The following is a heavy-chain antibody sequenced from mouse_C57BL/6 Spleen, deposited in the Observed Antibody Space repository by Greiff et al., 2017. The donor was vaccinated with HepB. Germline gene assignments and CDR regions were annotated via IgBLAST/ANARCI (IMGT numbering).Heavy chain of an antibody. Sequence: QVQLQQPGAELVKPGASVKVSCKASGYTFTSYWMHWVKQRPGQGLEWIGRIHPSDSDTNYNQKFKGKATLTVDKSSSTAYMQLSSLTSEDSAVYYCAIRKDYDGSAWFAYWGQGTLVTVSA. CDR3: AIRKDYDGSAWFAY. CDR2: IHPSDSDT. V-gene: IGHV1-74*01. D-gene: IGHD1-2*01. CDR1: GYTFTSYW. J-gene: IGHJ3*01.